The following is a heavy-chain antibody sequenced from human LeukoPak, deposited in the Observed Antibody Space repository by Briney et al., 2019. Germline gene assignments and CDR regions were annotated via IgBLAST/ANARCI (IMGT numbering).Heavy chain of an antibody. J-gene: IGHJ3*02. CDR3: ARYHRLWEQPTDAFDI. V-gene: IGHV1-2*02. CDR2: INPNSGGT. D-gene: IGHD1-26*01. Sequence: ASVKVSCKASGYTFTGYYMHWVRQAPGQGLEWMGWINPNSGGTNYAQKFQGRVTMTRDTSISTAYMEPSRLRSDDTAVYYCARYHRLWEQPTDAFDIWGQGTMVTVSS. CDR1: GYTFTGYY.